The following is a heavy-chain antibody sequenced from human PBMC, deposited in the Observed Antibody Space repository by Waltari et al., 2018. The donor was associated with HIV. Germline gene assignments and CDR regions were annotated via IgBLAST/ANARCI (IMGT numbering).Heavy chain of an antibody. Sequence: QLQLQASGPGLVKPSETLSLTCTVSGGPLSSSSYYWGWIRQPPGKGREWIGSIYYSGSTYYNPSLKSRVTISVDTSKNQFSLKLSSVTAADTAVYYCARHSLTYYYDSSGYSVAFDYWGQGTLVTVSS. CDR1: GGPLSSSSYY. V-gene: IGHV4-39*01. CDR2: IYYSGST. D-gene: IGHD3-22*01. J-gene: IGHJ4*02. CDR3: ARHSLTYYYDSSGYSVAFDY.